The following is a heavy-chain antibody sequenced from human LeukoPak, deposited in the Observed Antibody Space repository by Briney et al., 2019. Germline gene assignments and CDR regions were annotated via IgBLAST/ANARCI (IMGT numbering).Heavy chain of an antibody. D-gene: IGHD6-6*01. CDR3: ARRGRSSSSGWFDP. CDR2: IYYSGST. Sequence: NPSETLSLTCTVSGGSISSGGYYWSWIRQHPGKGLEWIGYIYYSGSTYYNPSLKSRVTISVDTSKNQFSLKLSFVTAADTAVYYCARRGRSSSSGWFDPWGQGTLVTVSS. CDR1: GGSISSGGYY. J-gene: IGHJ5*02. V-gene: IGHV4-31*03.